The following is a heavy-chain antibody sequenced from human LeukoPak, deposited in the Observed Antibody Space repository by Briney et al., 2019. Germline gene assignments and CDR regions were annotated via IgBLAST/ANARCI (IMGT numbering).Heavy chain of an antibody. CDR1: GFTFSSYG. Sequence: SGGSLRLSCAASGFTFSSYGMHWVRQAPGKGLEWVAVISYDGSNKYYADSVKGRFTISRDNSKNTLYLQMNSLRAEDTAVYYCAKDPVAAVAGSYGMDVWGQGTTVTVSS. V-gene: IGHV3-30*18. CDR3: AKDPVAAVAGSYGMDV. CDR2: ISYDGSNK. D-gene: IGHD6-19*01. J-gene: IGHJ6*02.